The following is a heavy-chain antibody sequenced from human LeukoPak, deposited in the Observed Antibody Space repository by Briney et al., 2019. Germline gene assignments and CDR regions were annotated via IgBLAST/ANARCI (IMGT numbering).Heavy chain of an antibody. Sequence: SETLSLTCAVYGGSFSGYYWSWIRQPPGKGLEWIGEINDSGSTNYNPSLKSRVTISSDTSKNKFSLNLSSVIAADTAVYYCARESITIFGVVIGFDPWGQGTLVTVSS. CDR1: GGSFSGYY. D-gene: IGHD3-3*01. CDR2: INDSGST. V-gene: IGHV4-34*01. J-gene: IGHJ5*02. CDR3: ARESITIFGVVIGFDP.